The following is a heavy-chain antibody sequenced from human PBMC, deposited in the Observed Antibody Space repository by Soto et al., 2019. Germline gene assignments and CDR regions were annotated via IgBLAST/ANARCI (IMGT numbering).Heavy chain of an antibody. CDR3: ARATPPPYYDILTGYYGFDYYYGMDV. V-gene: IGHV1-69*06. J-gene: IGHJ6*02. CDR2: IIPIFGTA. Sequence: GASVNVSCKPSGGTFSSYSISWGRQAPGQGLECMGWIIPIFGTANYAQKFQGRVTITADKSTSTAYMELSSLRSEDTAVYYCARATPPPYYDILTGYYGFDYYYGMDVWGQGTTVTVSS. CDR1: GGTFSSYS. D-gene: IGHD3-9*01.